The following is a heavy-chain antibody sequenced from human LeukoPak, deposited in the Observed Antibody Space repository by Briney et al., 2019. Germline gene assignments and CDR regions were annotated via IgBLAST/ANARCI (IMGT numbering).Heavy chain of an antibody. V-gene: IGHV1-46*01. Sequence: VASVKVSCKASGYTFTSYYIHWVRQAPGQGLEWMGIINPSGGSTSYAQKFQGRVTMTRDMSTSTVYMELSSPRSEDTAVYYCARLPVGATSWTDYWGQGTLVTVSS. CDR1: GYTFTSYY. CDR3: ARLPVGATSWTDY. J-gene: IGHJ4*02. CDR2: INPSGGST. D-gene: IGHD1-26*01.